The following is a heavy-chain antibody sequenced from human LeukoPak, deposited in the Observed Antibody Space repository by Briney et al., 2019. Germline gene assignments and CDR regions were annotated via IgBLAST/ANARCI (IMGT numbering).Heavy chain of an antibody. V-gene: IGHV3-23*01. J-gene: IGHJ4*02. CDR1: GFTFSSYA. CDR2: ISGSGGST. D-gene: IGHD5-18*01. CDR3: ARARTWIQLWFLDY. Sequence: GVSLRLSCAASGFTFSSYAMSWVRQAPGKGLEWVSAISGSGGSTYYADSVKGRFTISRDNSKNTLYLQMNSLRAEDTAVYYCARARTWIQLWFLDYWGQGTLITVSS.